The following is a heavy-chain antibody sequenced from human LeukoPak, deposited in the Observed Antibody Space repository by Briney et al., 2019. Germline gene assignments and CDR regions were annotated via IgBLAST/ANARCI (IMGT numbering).Heavy chain of an antibody. CDR1: GFTFSSYA. D-gene: IGHD3-10*01. J-gene: IGHJ6*04. V-gene: IGHV3-64*04. CDR3: ARDRITMVRGDGMDV. CDR2: ISSNGGST. Sequence: GGSLRLSCSASGFTFSSYAMHWVRQAPGKGLEYVSAISSNGGSTYYADSVKGRFTISRDNAKNSLYLQMNSLRAEDTAVYYCARDRITMVRGDGMDVWGKGTTVTVSS.